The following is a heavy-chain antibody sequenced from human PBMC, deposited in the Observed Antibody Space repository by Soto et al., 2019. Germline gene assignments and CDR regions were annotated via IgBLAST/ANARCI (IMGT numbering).Heavy chain of an antibody. J-gene: IGHJ6*02. V-gene: IGHV1-46*01. CDR1: GYTFTSYY. D-gene: IGHD2-15*01. CDR3: ARDEDLGYYYYGMDV. Sequence: ASVKVSCKASGYTFTSYYMHWVRQAPGQGLEWMGIINPSGGSTSYAQKFQGRVTMTRDTSTSTVYMELSSLRSEDTAVYYCARDEDLGYYYYGMDVWGQGTTVTVSS. CDR2: INPSGGST.